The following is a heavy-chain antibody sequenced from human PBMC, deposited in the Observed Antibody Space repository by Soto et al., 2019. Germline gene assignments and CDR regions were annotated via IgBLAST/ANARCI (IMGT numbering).Heavy chain of an antibody. CDR3: ARNYGDYEDWFGP. J-gene: IGHJ5*02. V-gene: IGHV3-30-3*01. Sequence: QVQLVESGGGVVQPGRSLRLSCAASGFTFSSYAMHWVRQAPGKGLEWVAVISYDGSNKYYADSVKGRFTISRDNSKNTLYLQMNSLRAEDTAVYYCARNYGDYEDWFGPWGQGTLVTVSS. CDR2: ISYDGSNK. CDR1: GFTFSSYA. D-gene: IGHD4-17*01.